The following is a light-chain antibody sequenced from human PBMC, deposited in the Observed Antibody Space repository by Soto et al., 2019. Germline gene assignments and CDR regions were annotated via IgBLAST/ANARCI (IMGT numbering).Light chain of an antibody. J-gene: IGLJ3*02. CDR2: GNS. CDR3: QSYDSSLSGRV. CDR1: SSNIGRYA. V-gene: IGLV1-40*01. Sequence: QSVLTQPPSVSGTPGQRVTISCSGSSSNIGRYAVNWYQQLPGTAPKLLIYGNSNRPSGVPDRFSGSKSGTSASLAITGLQAEDEADYYCQSYDSSLSGRVFGGGTKLTVL.